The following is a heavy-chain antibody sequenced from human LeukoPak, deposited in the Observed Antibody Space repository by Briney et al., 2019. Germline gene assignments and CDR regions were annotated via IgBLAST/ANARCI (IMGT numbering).Heavy chain of an antibody. J-gene: IGHJ4*02. V-gene: IGHV7-4-1*01. CDR1: GYTFTSYG. Sequence: GASVKVSCKASGYTFTSYGISWVRQAPGQGLEWVGWINTNTGDPIYARGFKGRFVLSVDKSVNTAYLEIASLQTEDNAVYYCARSSRGVIGLLDYWGQGTLVTVSS. D-gene: IGHD3-10*01. CDR3: ARSSRGVIGLLDY. CDR2: INTNTGDP.